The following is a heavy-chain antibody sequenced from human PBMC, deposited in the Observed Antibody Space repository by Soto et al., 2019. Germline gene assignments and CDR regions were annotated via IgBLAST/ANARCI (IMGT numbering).Heavy chain of an antibody. D-gene: IGHD3-10*02. CDR2: IGGSGDDT. J-gene: IGHJ4*02. CDR3: AKESYIRRRDFDS. V-gene: IGHV3-23*01. Sequence: GGSLRLSCAASGFTFSSCAMSWVRQAPGKGLEWVSGIGGSGDDTEYTDSVKGRFTISRDNSKNTLYLQMNSLRAEDTALYYGAKESYIRRRDFDSWGTGPLVTVSP. CDR1: GFTFSSCA.